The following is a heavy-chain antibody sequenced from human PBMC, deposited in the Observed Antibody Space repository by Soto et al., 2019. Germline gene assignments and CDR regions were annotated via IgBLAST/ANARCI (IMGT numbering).Heavy chain of an antibody. J-gene: IGHJ4*02. D-gene: IGHD3-9*01. CDR1: GFSLSTSGMC. CDR2: IDWDDDK. V-gene: IGHV2-70*01. Sequence: GSGPTLVNPTQTLTLTCTFSGFSLSTSGMCVSWIRQPPGKALEWLALIDWDDDKYYSTSLKTRLTISKDTSKNQVVLTMTNMDPVDTATYYCARCPSVLRYFDWLQNYPDSYYFDYWGQGXLVTVYS. CDR3: ARCPSVLRYFDWLQNYPDSYYFDY.